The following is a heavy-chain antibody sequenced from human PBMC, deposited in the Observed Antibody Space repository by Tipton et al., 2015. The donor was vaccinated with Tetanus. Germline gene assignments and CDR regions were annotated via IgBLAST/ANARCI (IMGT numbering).Heavy chain of an antibody. V-gene: IGHV3-48*04. J-gene: IGHJ4*02. Sequence: SLRLSCATSGFPFHSYHMAWVRQAPGKGLEWISYIGDARTVIQYADSVKGRFTVSRDNSKNSLFLQMNSLRAEDTAVYYCASGSALDYWGQGTLVTVPS. CDR1: GFPFHSYH. CDR3: ASGSALDY. CDR2: IGDARTVI. D-gene: IGHD6-25*01.